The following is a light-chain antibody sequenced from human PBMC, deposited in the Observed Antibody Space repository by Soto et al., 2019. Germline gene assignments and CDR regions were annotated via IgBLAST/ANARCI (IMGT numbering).Light chain of an antibody. V-gene: IGKV3-15*01. J-gene: IGKJ4*01. Sequence: EIVMTQSPATLSVSPGERATLSCRASQSVFSSLAWYQQKPGQAPRLLIYGAATRATGIPARFSGSGSGTEFTLTISSLQSEDFAVYYCHQRSNWPLTFGGGTKLEIK. CDR3: HQRSNWPLT. CDR2: GAA. CDR1: QSVFSS.